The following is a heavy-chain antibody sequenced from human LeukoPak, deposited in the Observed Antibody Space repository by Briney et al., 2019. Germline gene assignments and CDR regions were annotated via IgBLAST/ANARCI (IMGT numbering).Heavy chain of an antibody. V-gene: IGHV3-53*01. Sequence: PGGSLRLSCAAPGFTFSSYAMSWVRQAPGKGLEWVSVIYSGGSTYYADSVKGRFTISRDNSKDTLYLQMNSLRAEDTAVYYCAREDGGYDSGVWFDPWGQGTLVTVSS. D-gene: IGHD5-12*01. CDR1: GFTFSSYA. CDR3: AREDGGYDSGVWFDP. J-gene: IGHJ5*02. CDR2: IYSGGST.